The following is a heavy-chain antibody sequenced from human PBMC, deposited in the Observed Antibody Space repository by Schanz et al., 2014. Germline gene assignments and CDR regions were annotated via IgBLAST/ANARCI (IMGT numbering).Heavy chain of an antibody. Sequence: QVQLVESGGGVVQPGRSLRLSCAASGFNFGSHGMHWVRQAPGKGLEWVAVISYDGSFKNYADSVRGRITMSRDNSKNTMYLQINNQRADDTAVYYCARELPGVVAFDFWGQGTMVTVSS. CDR1: GFNFGSHG. J-gene: IGHJ3*01. CDR3: ARELPGVVAFDF. CDR2: ISYDGSFK. D-gene: IGHD7-27*01. V-gene: IGHV3-33*01.